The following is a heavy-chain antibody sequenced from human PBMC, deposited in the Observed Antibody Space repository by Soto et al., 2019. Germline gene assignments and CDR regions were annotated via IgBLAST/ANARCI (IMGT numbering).Heavy chain of an antibody. V-gene: IGHV1-58*01. J-gene: IGHJ4*02. CDR1: GFTFTSSA. CDR2: IAVGSGNT. D-gene: IGHD5-12*01. CDR3: ARGLNGYLHYFDY. Sequence: SVKVSCKASGFTFTSSAVQWVRQARGQRLEWIGWIAVGSGNTNYAQKFQERVTITRDMSTRTAYMELSSLRSEDTAVYYCARGLNGYLHYFDYWGQGTLVTVS.